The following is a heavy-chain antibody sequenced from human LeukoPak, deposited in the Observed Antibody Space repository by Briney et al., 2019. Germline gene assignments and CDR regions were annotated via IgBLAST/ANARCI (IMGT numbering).Heavy chain of an antibody. CDR1: GDSISSTFYY. V-gene: IGHV4-39*01. Sequence: SETLSLTCTVSGDSISSTFYYWGWIRQPPGEGLEWIGSVFYNGKTYYNPSLESRIAISVDTSKNHFSLQLSPVTAADTAVYYCARQGARENWFDPWGQGTLVTVSS. J-gene: IGHJ5*02. CDR3: ARQGARENWFDP. CDR2: VFYNGKT.